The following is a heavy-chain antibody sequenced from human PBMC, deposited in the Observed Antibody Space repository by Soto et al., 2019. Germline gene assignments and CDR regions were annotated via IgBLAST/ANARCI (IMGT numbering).Heavy chain of an antibody. CDR3: ARDLGQQLFDY. CDR2: ISAYNGNT. Sequence: QVQLVQSGAEVKQPGASVKVSCKASGYTFTSYGISWVRQAPGQGLEWMGWISAYNGNTKYAQKLQGRVTMTTDTSTSTASMERRSLRSDDTAVYYCARDLGQQLFDYWGQGTLVTVSS. J-gene: IGHJ4*02. CDR1: GYTFTSYG. D-gene: IGHD6-13*01. V-gene: IGHV1-18*01.